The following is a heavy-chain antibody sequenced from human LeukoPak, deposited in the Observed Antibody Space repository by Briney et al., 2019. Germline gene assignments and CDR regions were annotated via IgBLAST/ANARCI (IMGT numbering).Heavy chain of an antibody. D-gene: IGHD3-10*01. CDR1: GYSFTTYW. J-gene: IGHJ5*02. CDR2: IYPDDSDT. CDR3: VRQRGASGTINHFDP. V-gene: IGHV5-51*01. Sequence: GESLKISCKTSGYSFTTYWIGWVRQMPGTGLEWVGAIYPDDSDTRYSPSFQGQVVISADRSIRTAYLQWNTLRTSDTAMYYCVRQRGASGTINHFDPWGQGTLVTASS.